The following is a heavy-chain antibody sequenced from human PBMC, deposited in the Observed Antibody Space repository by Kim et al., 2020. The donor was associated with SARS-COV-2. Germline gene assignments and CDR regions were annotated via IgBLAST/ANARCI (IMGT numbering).Heavy chain of an antibody. CDR2: MRSDGGYK. J-gene: IGHJ4*02. V-gene: IGHV3-33*01. Sequence: GGSLRLSCAMSGFTSSKFGMHWVRQAPGKGLEWVAVMRSDGGYKYHADSVKGRFTVSRDNSMNTLFLKMNNLRVEDTAVYFCARDGISGIDNWGQGTLVTLSS. CDR1: GFTSSKFG. D-gene: IGHD1-20*01. CDR3: ARDGISGIDN.